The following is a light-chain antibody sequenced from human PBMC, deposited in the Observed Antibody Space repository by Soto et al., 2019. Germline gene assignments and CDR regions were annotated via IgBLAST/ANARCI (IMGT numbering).Light chain of an antibody. CDR3: QQYKDYVYT. Sequence: DIQMTQSPSTLSASVGDRVIITCRASQTVERWMAWYQQKPGKAPKLLISDVSTLERGVPSRFSGSGSATDFTLTISGLQPDDFATYYCQQYKDYVYTFGQGTKVESK. CDR2: DVS. J-gene: IGKJ2*01. CDR1: QTVERW. V-gene: IGKV1-5*01.